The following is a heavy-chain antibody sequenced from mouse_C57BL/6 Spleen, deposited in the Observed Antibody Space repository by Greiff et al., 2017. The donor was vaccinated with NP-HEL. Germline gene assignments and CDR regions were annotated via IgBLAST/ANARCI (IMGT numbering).Heavy chain of an antibody. D-gene: IGHD2-1*01. J-gene: IGHJ2*01. CDR3: ARGEIYYLYYFDY. V-gene: IGHV1-64*01. CDR1: GYTFTSYW. CDR2: IHPNSGST. Sequence: QVQLQQSGAELVKPGASVKLSCTASGYTFTSYWMHWVKQRPGQGLEWIGMIHPNSGSTNYNEKFKSKATLTVDKSSSTPFLQLSSLTSEDSAVYYWARGEIYYLYYFDYWGQGTTLTVSS.